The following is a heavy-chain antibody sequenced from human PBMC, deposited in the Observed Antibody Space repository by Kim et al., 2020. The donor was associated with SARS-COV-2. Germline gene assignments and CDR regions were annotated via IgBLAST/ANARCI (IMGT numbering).Heavy chain of an antibody. J-gene: IGHJ3*02. CDR3: TRVPGPTLAFWDAFDI. D-gene: IGHD1-1*01. V-gene: IGHV3-73*01. Sequence: SMRGRFNISRDDSVNTAYLQMNSLKPEDTAVYYCTRVPGPTLAFWDAFDIWGQGTMVAVSS.